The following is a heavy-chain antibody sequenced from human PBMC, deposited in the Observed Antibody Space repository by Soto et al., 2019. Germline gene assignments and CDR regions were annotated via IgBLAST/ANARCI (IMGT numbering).Heavy chain of an antibody. Sequence: GGSLRLSCAASGFTFRSYGMHWARQAPGRGLEWVAVISYDGSYKSYEDSVKGRFTISRDNSKNTLFLQMNSLRAEDTAIYYCAKKVNSGPGSQYFDYWGQGTLVTVSS. CDR2: ISYDGSYK. CDR1: GFTFRSYG. J-gene: IGHJ4*02. D-gene: IGHD3-10*01. V-gene: IGHV3-30*18. CDR3: AKKVNSGPGSQYFDY.